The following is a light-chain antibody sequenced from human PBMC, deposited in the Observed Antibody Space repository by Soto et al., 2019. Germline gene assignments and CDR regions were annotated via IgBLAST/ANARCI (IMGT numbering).Light chain of an antibody. V-gene: IGKV1-8*01. Sequence: AIRMTHSACSFSASTGDRVTITCRASQGISSYLALYQQKPGKAPKLLIYAASTLQSGVPSRFSGSGSGTDFTLTISCLQSEDFATYYCQQYYSYPLTFGQGTRLEIK. CDR3: QQYYSYPLT. CDR2: AAS. J-gene: IGKJ5*01. CDR1: QGISSY.